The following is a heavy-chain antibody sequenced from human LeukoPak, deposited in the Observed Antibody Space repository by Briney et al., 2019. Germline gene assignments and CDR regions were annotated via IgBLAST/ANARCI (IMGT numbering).Heavy chain of an antibody. J-gene: IGHJ6*03. CDR3: ARVAVVTPRSYYYYYMDV. CDR1: GYSISSGYY. D-gene: IGHD4-23*01. V-gene: IGHV4-38-2*01. CDR2: IYHSGST. Sequence: LETLSLTCAVSGYSISSGYYWGWIRQPPGKGLEWIGSIYHSGSTYYNPSLKSRVTISVDTSKNQFSLKLSSVTAADTAVYYCARVAVVTPRSYYYYYMDVWGKGTTVTVSS.